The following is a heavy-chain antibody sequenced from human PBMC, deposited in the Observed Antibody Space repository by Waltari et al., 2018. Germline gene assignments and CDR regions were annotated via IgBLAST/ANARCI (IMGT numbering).Heavy chain of an antibody. CDR3: ARGALTPDH. V-gene: IGHV3-23*01. Sequence: EVQVLESGGGLVRPGGSLTLSWSVAVFTFSSYSMTCVRQAAGKGLEWVSSIAPAGYDTCYAGYETYYADSVRGRFTFSRDNSKNTVYLQMNNLKVDDTAVYYCARGALTPDHWGQGTLVTVSP. J-gene: IGHJ5*02. CDR2: IAPAGYDTCYAGYET. CDR1: VFTFSSYS.